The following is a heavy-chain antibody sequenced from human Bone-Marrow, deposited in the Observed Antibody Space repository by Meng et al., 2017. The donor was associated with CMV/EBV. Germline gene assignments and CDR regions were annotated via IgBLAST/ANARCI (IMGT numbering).Heavy chain of an antibody. V-gene: IGHV3-48*03. CDR1: GFTFSTYE. CDR3: SGVGSTSLV. J-gene: IGHJ4*02. Sequence: GESLKISCAASGFTFSTYEINWVRQAPGKGLDWVSYISSSGYTIYYSDSVKGRFTVSRDNARNSLFLQMNSLGAEDTAVYYCSGVGSTSLVWGQGTLVTVSS. D-gene: IGHD2-15*01. CDR2: ISSSGYTI.